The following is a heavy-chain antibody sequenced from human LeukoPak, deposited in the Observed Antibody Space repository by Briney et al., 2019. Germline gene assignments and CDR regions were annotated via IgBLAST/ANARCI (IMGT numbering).Heavy chain of an antibody. CDR2: ISAYSGNT. CDR1: GYTFPSYG. J-gene: IGHJ4*02. Sequence: ASVKVSCKASGYTFPSYGFSWLRQAPGQGLECMGWISAYSGNTDYEQKFQGRVTMTTDTSTRTAYMELRSLRSDDTAVYYCAGDKNVGLGRSLGYWGQGNLVTVSS. CDR3: AGDKNVGLGRSLGY. D-gene: IGHD3-10*01. V-gene: IGHV1-18*01.